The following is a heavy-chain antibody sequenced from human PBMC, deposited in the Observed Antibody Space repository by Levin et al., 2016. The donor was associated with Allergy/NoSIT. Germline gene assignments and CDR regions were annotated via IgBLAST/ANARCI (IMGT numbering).Heavy chain of an antibody. CDR1: GFTFSAYH. Sequence: GGSLRLSCAASGFTFSAYHMSWIRQAPGKGLEWLAYISSASSYTHYADSVKGRFTISRDNAKNSLYLQMSSLRAEDTAVYYCARDHHDIWGQGIMVTVSS. J-gene: IGHJ3*02. V-gene: IGHV3-11*05. D-gene: IGHD1-14*01. CDR3: ARDHHDI. CDR2: ISSASSYT.